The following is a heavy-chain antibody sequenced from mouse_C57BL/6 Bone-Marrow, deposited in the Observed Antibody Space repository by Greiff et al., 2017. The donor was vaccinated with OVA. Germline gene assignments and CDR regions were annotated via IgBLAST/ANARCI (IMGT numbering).Heavy chain of an antibody. V-gene: IGHV1-22*01. CDR3: ERRFYYYGSSWYFDV. CDR1: GYTFTDYN. J-gene: IGHJ1*03. CDR2: INPNNGGT. D-gene: IGHD1-1*01. Sequence: VQLQQSGPELVKPGASVKMSCKASGYTFTDYNMHWVKQSPGKSLEWIGYINPNNGGTSYNQKFKGKATLTVNKSSSTAYMELRSLTSEDSAVYYCERRFYYYGSSWYFDVWGTGTTVTVSS.